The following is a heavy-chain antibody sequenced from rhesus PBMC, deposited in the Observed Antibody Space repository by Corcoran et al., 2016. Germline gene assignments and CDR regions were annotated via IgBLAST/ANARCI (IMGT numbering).Heavy chain of an antibody. V-gene: IGHV3S5*01. CDR2: IISVVASP. CDR3: AKDKLIAAVFDY. CDR1: GLTFSSYG. Sequence: EVQLVETGGGLVQPGGSLKRSCAASGLTFSSYGMSWVRQAPGKGLEWVSAIISVVASPYYADSVKGLFTISRDNSKNTLSLQMNSLRAEDTAVYYCAKDKLIAAVFDYWGQGVLVTVSS. D-gene: IGHD6-31*01. J-gene: IGHJ4*01.